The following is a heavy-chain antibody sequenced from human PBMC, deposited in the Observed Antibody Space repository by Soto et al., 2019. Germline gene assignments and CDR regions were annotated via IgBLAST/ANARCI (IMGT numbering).Heavy chain of an antibody. CDR1: GYTFTGYF. CDR2: INPNTGGT. D-gene: IGHD1-26*01. V-gene: IGHV1-2*02. J-gene: IGHJ5*02. Sequence: QVQLVQSGAEVKKPGASVKVSCMASGYTFTGYFIHWVREVPGQGLEHMGWINPNTGGTDYAQKFQGRVNMTRDRAISTVFLERKRLTSDDTTVYYCARVGSWAARDWFDPWGQGTLVTVSS. CDR3: ARVGSWAARDWFDP.